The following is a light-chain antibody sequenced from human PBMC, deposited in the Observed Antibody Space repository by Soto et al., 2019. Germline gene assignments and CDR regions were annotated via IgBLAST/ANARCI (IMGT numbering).Light chain of an antibody. J-gene: IGKJ4*01. CDR1: QSVSSSY. V-gene: IGKV3-20*01. CDR3: QHYGISPA. CDR2: GAS. Sequence: EIVLTQSPGTLSLSPGERATLSCRASQSVSSSYLAWYQQKPGQAPRLLIYGASSRATGIPDRFSGSVSGTDFTLTISRLEPEDVAVYYCQHYGISPAFGGGNKVEIK.